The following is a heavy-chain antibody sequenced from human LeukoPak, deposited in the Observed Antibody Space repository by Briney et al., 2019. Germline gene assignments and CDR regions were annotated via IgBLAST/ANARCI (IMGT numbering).Heavy chain of an antibody. J-gene: IGHJ4*02. Sequence: GSLRLSCAASGFTFSDYYMSWIRQAPGKGLEWVSYISSSGSTYYADSVKGRFTISRDNSKNTLYLQVNSLRAEDTAVYYCARRGDGGRSFDYWGQETLVTVSS. CDR1: GFTFSDYY. CDR3: ARRGDGGRSFDY. V-gene: IGHV3-11*01. D-gene: IGHD4-23*01. CDR2: ISSSGST.